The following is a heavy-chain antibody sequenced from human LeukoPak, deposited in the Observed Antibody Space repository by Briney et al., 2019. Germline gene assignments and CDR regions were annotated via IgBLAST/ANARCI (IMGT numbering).Heavy chain of an antibody. CDR2: ISTFNGNR. CDR3: ARDPGSAWYDY. Sequence: ASVKVSCKASGYTFTRHVFTWGRQAPGQGVEWMGSISTFNGNRISAQTLQRRDTMTTHTPTSTAFMELRSLRSDDTAVYYCARDPGSAWYDYWGQGPLVTVSS. CDR1: GYTFTRHV. J-gene: IGHJ4*02. D-gene: IGHD6-19*01. V-gene: IGHV1-18*04.